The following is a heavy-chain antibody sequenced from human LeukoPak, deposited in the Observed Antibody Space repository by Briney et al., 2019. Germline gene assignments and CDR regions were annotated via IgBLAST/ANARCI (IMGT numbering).Heavy chain of an antibody. Sequence: PSETLSLTCSVSGASIRDYYWSWVRQPPGKGLEWIGYIFSNVDTNYSPSLKSRVTLSINTSKNFLSLKLTSVTAADTAVYYCARGGFYDFWSGSDAFEIWGQGTRVTVSS. CDR3: ARGGFYDFWSGSDAFEI. CDR1: GASIRDYY. D-gene: IGHD3-3*01. J-gene: IGHJ3*02. V-gene: IGHV4-59*01. CDR2: IFSNVDT.